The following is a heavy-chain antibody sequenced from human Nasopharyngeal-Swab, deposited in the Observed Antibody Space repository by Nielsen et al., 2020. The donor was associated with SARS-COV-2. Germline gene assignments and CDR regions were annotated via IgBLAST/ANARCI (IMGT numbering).Heavy chain of an antibody. Sequence: GSLRLSCTVSGGSISSYYWNWIRQPPGKGLEWIGYIYYSGSTNYNPSLKSRVTISVDTSKNQFSLKLSSVTAADTAVYYCARGKRLLWFGESDLFDIWGRGTMVNVSS. D-gene: IGHD3-10*01. V-gene: IGHV4-59*01. CDR3: ARGKRLLWFGESDLFDI. J-gene: IGHJ3*02. CDR2: IYYSGST. CDR1: GGSISSYY.